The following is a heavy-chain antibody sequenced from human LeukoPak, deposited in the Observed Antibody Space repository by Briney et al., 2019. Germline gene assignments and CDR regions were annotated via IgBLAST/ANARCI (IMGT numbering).Heavy chain of an antibody. Sequence: ASVKVSCKASGYTFTSYYMYWVRQAPGQGLEWMGIINPSGGSTSYAQKFQGRVTMTRDTSTSTVYMELSSLRSEDTAVYYCARGYCSGGSCYSSDYWGQGTLVTVSS. CDR1: GYTFTSYY. J-gene: IGHJ4*02. CDR3: ARGYCSGGSCYSSDY. V-gene: IGHV1-46*01. CDR2: INPSGGST. D-gene: IGHD2-15*01.